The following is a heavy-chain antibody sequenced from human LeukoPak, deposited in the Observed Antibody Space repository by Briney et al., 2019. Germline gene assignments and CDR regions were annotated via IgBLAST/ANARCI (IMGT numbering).Heavy chain of an antibody. CDR2: LDSEDGET. Sequence: GASVKVSCKVSGYTLTELSIHWVRQAPGKGLEWMGGLDSEDGETTYAQKFQGRVTMTEDTSIDTAFMELSSLRSEDTAVYYCATSGGMGDSSGYYSYIDYWGQGTLVTVSS. J-gene: IGHJ4*02. CDR1: GYTLTELS. CDR3: ATSGGMGDSSGYYSYIDY. V-gene: IGHV1-24*01. D-gene: IGHD3-22*01.